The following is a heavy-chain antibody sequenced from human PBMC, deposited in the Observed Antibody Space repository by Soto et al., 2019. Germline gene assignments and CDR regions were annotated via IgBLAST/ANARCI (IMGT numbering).Heavy chain of an antibody. J-gene: IGHJ4*02. CDR2: ISYDGSNK. D-gene: IGHD5-18*01. V-gene: IGHV3-30-3*01. CDR1: GFTFSSYA. Sequence: QVQLVESGGGVVQPGRSLRLSCAASGFTFSSYAMHWVRQAPGKGLDWVAVISYDGSNKYYADSVKGRFTISRDNSKNTLYLQMNRLRAEDTAVYYCARDLRHSYGYLEVDDYWGQGTLVTVSS. CDR3: ARDLRHSYGYLEVDDY.